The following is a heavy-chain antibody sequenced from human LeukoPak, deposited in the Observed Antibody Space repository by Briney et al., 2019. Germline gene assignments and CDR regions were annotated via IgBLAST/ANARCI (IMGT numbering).Heavy chain of an antibody. D-gene: IGHD2-15*01. J-gene: IGHJ6*02. CDR3: ARSVQYCSGGSCYFYYYYGMDV. Sequence: SGPTLVNPTETLTLTCTFSGFSLTSSGEGVGWIRQPPGKALEWLALIYWNDDERYNPSLKTRLSVTKDTSKNQVVLTFTNMDPVDTATYYCARSVQYCSGGSCYFYYYYGMDVWGQGTTVTVSS. CDR2: IYWNDDE. V-gene: IGHV2-5*01. CDR1: GFSLTSSGEG.